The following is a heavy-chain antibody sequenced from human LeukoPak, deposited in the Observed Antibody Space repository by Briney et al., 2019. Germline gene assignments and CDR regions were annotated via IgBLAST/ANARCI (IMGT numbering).Heavy chain of an antibody. D-gene: IGHD2-2*01. CDR3: TKIVVVPAAGNAFDI. CDR2: IRSKANSYAT. J-gene: IGHJ3*02. CDR1: GFTFSGSA. V-gene: IGHV3-73*01. Sequence: GGSLKLSCAASGFTFSGSAMHWVRQASGKGLEWVGRIRSKANSYATAYAASVKGRSTISRDDSKNTAYLQMNSLKTEDTAVYYCTKIVVVPAAGNAFDIWGQGTMVTVSS.